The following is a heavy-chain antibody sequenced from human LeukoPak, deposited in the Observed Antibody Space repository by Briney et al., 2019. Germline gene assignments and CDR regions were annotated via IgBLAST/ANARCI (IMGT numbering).Heavy chain of an antibody. CDR1: GFTFSSYW. CDR3: ARKYCSSTTCYRWIDH. D-gene: IGHD2/OR15-2a*01. Sequence: PGGSLRLSCAASGFTFSSYWMSWVRQAPEKGLEWVANINQDGSEKYYVDSVKGRFTIFRDTAENSLYLQMNSLRAEDTAVYFCARKYCSSTTCYRWIDHWGQGTLVTVSS. CDR2: INQDGSEK. V-gene: IGHV3-7*01. J-gene: IGHJ4*02.